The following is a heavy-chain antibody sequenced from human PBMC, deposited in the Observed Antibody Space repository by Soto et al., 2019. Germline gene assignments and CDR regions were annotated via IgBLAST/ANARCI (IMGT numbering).Heavy chain of an antibody. V-gene: IGHV4-4*07. Sequence: PSETLSLTCTVSGDSVSNYYWSWIRQPAGRGLEWIGRAYSSGATNYNPSLNGRVTMSVDTSRNQFSLRLSSVTAADTAIYYCTKGPNWNYYYYGVDVWGQGTAVTV. CDR3: TKGPNWNYYYYGVDV. CDR1: GDSVSNYY. J-gene: IGHJ6*02. CDR2: AYSSGAT. D-gene: IGHD1-20*01.